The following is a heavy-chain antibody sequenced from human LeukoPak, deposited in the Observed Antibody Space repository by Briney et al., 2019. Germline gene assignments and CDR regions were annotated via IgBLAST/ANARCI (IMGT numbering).Heavy chain of an antibody. CDR1: GGSISSYY. CDR3: ARKSSGWFVE. CDR2: IYDSGST. V-gene: IGHV4-59*08. J-gene: IGHJ4*02. Sequence: PSETLSLTCNVSGGSISSYYWSWIRQPPGKGLEWIGYIYDSGSTNYNPSRKSRITITVDTSKNQFSLKLSSVTAADTAVYYCARKSSGWFVEWGQGTLVTVSS. D-gene: IGHD6-19*01.